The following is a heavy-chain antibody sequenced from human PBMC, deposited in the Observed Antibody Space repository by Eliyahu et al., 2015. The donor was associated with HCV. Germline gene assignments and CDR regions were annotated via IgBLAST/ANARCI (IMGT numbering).Heavy chain of an antibody. Sequence: QVQLVQSGAEVKKPGASVXXSCXASGYXFTGYYMXWLRQAPGQGLEWMGWINPNSGGTNYAQKFQGRVTMTRDTSIRTAYMELSRLRSDDTAVYYCARVSHDCSSTSCYAFDIWGQGTMVTVSS. J-gene: IGHJ3*02. CDR3: ARVSHDCSSTSCYAFDI. D-gene: IGHD2-2*01. CDR1: GYXFTGYY. V-gene: IGHV1-2*02. CDR2: INPNSGGT.